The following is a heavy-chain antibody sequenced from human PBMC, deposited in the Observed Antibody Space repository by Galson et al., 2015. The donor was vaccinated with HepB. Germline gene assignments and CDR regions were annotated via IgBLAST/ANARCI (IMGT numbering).Heavy chain of an antibody. CDR2: ISSSGSYI. Sequence: SLRLSCAASGFTFSSYNMNWVRQAPGKGLEWVSSISSSGSYIYYADSVKGRFTISRDNAKNSLYLQMNSLRAEDTAVYYCARGGTSTAYYYYVMDVWGQGTTVTVSS. J-gene: IGHJ6*02. V-gene: IGHV3-21*01. CDR3: ARGGTSTAYYYYVMDV. CDR1: GFTFSSYN. D-gene: IGHD1-26*01.